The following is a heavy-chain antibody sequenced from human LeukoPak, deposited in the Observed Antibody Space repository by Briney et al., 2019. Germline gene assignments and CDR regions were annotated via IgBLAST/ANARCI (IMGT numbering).Heavy chain of an antibody. D-gene: IGHD2-15*01. CDR2: ISGSGGST. Sequence: GSLRLSCAASGFTFSSYAMSWVRQAPGKGLEGVSAISGSGGSTYYADSVKGRFTISRDNSKNTLYLQMNSLRAEDTAVYYCAKDASVGYCSGGSCPNWFDPWGQGTLVTVSS. V-gene: IGHV3-23*01. J-gene: IGHJ5*02. CDR1: GFTFSSYA. CDR3: AKDASVGYCSGGSCPNWFDP.